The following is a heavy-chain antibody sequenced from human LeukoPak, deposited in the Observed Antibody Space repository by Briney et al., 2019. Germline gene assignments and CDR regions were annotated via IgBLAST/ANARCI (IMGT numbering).Heavy chain of an antibody. CDR2: ISWNSGSI. V-gene: IGHV3-9*01. Sequence: GRSLRLSCAASGFTFDDYAMHWVRQAPGKGLEWVSGISWNSGSIGYADSVKGRFTISRDNAKNSLYLQMNSLRAEDTALYYCAEGFRVMATTDFDYWGQGTLVTVSS. D-gene: IGHD5-24*01. J-gene: IGHJ4*02. CDR1: GFTFDDYA. CDR3: AEGFRVMATTDFDY.